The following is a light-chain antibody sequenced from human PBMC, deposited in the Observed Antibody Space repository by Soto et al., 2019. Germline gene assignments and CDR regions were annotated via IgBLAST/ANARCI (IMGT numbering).Light chain of an antibody. Sequence: QSALTQPASVSGSPGQSITISCTGTSSDVGSYNLVSWYQHFPGKAPKLMIYEGNKWPSGVSNRFSGSKSGNTASLTISGLQAEDEADYYCCSYAGSRNRGVFGGGTKVTVL. CDR1: SSDVGSYNL. V-gene: IGLV2-23*01. CDR2: EGN. CDR3: CSYAGSRNRGV. J-gene: IGLJ2*01.